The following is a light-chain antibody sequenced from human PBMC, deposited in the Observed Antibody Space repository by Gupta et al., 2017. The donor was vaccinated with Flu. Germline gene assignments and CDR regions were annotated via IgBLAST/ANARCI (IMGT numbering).Light chain of an antibody. V-gene: IGKV1-9*01. CDR2: VAS. CDR3: QQRNSNPFT. Sequence: QKPGKDPKLLSYVASTLKSGVPSRFSGSGSGTDFTLTISSLQPEDFATYYCQQRNSNPFTVGPGTKVDIK. J-gene: IGKJ3*01.